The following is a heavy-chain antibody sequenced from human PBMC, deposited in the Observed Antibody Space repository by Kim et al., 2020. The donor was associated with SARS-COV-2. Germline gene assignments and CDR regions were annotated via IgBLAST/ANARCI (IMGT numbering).Heavy chain of an antibody. CDR3: ARDREVTEYSYYGLDV. CDR2: VNPSGDSP. Sequence: ASVKVSCRASGYTFTSAYIHWGRQAPGHGLEWMGMVNPSGDSPTYAPKFQGRVTMTSDTSTGTVYMELSSLRSEDTTVYYCARDREVTEYSYYGLDVWGQGTTVTVSS. CDR1: GYTFTSAY. D-gene: IGHD2-21*02. V-gene: IGHV1-46*01. J-gene: IGHJ6*02.